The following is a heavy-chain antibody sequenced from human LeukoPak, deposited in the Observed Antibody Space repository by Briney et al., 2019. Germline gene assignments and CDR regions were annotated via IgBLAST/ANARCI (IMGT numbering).Heavy chain of an antibody. V-gene: IGHV4-59*01. Sequence: SETLSLTCTVSGGSISSYYWSWIRQPPGKGLEWIGYIYYSGSTNYNPSLKSRLTISVDTSKNQFSLKLSSVTAADTAVYYCARVDSSGYPDYWGQGTLVTVSS. J-gene: IGHJ4*02. CDR2: IYYSGST. CDR3: ARVDSSGYPDY. CDR1: GGSISSYY. D-gene: IGHD3-22*01.